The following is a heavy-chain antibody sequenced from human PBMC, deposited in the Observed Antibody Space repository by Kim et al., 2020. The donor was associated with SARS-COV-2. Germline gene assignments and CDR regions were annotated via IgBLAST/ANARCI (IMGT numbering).Heavy chain of an antibody. CDR3: TTATWY. CDR1: GFTFSNAR. V-gene: IGHV3-15*01. CDR2: IKRKSDGETT. Sequence: GGSLRLSCAASGFTFSNARMSWVRQAPGKGLEWVGRIKRKSDGETTDDAAPGKGRFTISRDDSKNTLYMQMNSLKTEDTAVYYCTTATWYWGQRTLFTVS. D-gene: IGHD2-15*01. J-gene: IGHJ4*02.